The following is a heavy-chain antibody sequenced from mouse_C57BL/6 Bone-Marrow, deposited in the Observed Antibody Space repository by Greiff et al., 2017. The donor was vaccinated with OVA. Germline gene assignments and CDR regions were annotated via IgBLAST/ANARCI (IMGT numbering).Heavy chain of an antibody. Sequence: QVQLQQSGPELVKPGASVKISCKASGYAFSSSWMNWVKQRPGKGLEWIGRIYPGDGDTNYNGKFKGKATLTADKSSSTAYMHLSSLTSEDSAVYFCRIYYYGSSYRDYAMDYWGQGTSVTVSS. D-gene: IGHD1-1*01. CDR1: GYAFSSSW. CDR3: RIYYYGSSYRDYAMDY. CDR2: IYPGDGDT. J-gene: IGHJ4*01. V-gene: IGHV1-82*01.